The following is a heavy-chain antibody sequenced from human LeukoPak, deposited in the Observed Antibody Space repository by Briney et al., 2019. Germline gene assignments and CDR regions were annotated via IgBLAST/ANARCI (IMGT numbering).Heavy chain of an antibody. J-gene: IGHJ4*02. CDR1: GYTFTSYG. CDR3: AREGAYDYGDSQALRY. CDR2: ISAYNGNT. V-gene: IGHV1-18*01. D-gene: IGHD4-17*01. Sequence: GASVKVSCKASGYTFTSYGISWVRQAPGQGLEWMGWISAYNGNTNYAKKRQGRVAMTTDTSTSTAYMELRSLRSDDTAVYYCAREGAYDYGDSQALRYWGQGPLVPVSS.